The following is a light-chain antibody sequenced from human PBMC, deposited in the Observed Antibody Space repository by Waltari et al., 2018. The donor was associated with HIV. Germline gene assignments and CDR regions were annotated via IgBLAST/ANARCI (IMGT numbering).Light chain of an antibody. Sequence: QSALTQPRSVSGSPGQSVTISCPGTSSAVGGYNYVSWYQQHPGKAPKPMLYDVSKRPSGVPERFSGSKSGNTASLTISGLQAEDEADYYCCSYAGSYPWVFGGGTKLTVL. CDR3: CSYAGSYPWV. V-gene: IGLV2-11*01. CDR1: SSAVGGYNY. CDR2: DVS. J-gene: IGLJ3*02.